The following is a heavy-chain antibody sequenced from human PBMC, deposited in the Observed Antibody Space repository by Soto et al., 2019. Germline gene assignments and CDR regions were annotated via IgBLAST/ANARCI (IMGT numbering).Heavy chain of an antibody. CDR1: GFTFSSYA. J-gene: IGHJ4*02. D-gene: IGHD6-6*01. CDR3: AKDLEYSSSFFDY. CDR2: ISGSGGST. V-gene: IGHV3-23*01. Sequence: GGSLRLSCAASGFTFSSYAMSWVRQAPGKGLEWVSAISGSGGSTYYADSVKGRFTISRDNSKNTRYLQMNSLRAEDTAVYYCAKDLEYSSSFFDYWGQGTLVTVSS.